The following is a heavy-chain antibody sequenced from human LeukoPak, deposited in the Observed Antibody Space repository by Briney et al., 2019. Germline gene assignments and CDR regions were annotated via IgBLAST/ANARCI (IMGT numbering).Heavy chain of an antibody. CDR1: GGSISSSSYY. J-gene: IGHJ4*02. CDR3: ARGYREDYYDSSGYYPDY. D-gene: IGHD3-22*01. Sequence: PSETLSLTCTVSGGSISSSSYYWSWIRKPPGKGLEWIGYIYYSGSTNYNPSLKSRVTISVDTSKTQFSLKLSSVTAADTAVYYCARGYREDYYDSSGYYPDYWGQGTLLTVSS. CDR2: IYYSGST. V-gene: IGHV4-61*01.